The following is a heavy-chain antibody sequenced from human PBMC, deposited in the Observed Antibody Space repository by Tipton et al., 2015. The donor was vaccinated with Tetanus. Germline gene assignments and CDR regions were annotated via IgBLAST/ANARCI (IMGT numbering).Heavy chain of an antibody. D-gene: IGHD2-21*02. J-gene: IGHJ6*02. CDR2: ISSSSSYI. V-gene: IGHV3-21*01. Sequence: SLRLSCAASGFTFSSYSMNWVRQAPGKGLEWVSSISSSSSYIYYADSVKGRFTISRDNAKNSLYLQMNSLRAEDTAVYYCARDSEVVVVTASEGVTLDVWGQGTTVTVSS. CDR3: ARDSEVVVVTASEGVTLDV. CDR1: GFTFSSYS.